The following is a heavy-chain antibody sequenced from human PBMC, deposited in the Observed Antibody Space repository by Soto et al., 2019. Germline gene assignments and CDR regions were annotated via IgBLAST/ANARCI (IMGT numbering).Heavy chain of an antibody. D-gene: IGHD6-13*01. J-gene: IGHJ5*02. Sequence: PSETLSLTCAVYGGSLSGYYWSWIRQPPGKGLEWIGEINHSGGTNYNPCLTSRVTISVDTSKNQFSLKLSSVTAADTAVYHCARGQRDSRSLYKYNWFDPWGQGNLVTVSS. CDR1: GGSLSGYY. CDR2: INHSGGT. V-gene: IGHV4-34*01. CDR3: ARGQRDSRSLYKYNWFDP.